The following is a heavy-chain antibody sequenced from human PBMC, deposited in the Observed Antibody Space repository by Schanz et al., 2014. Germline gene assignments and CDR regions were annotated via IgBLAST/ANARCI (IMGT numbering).Heavy chain of an antibody. J-gene: IGHJ4*02. CDR1: GFTFGDYA. V-gene: IGHV3-11*05. Sequence: VQLVESGGGVVRPGGSLRLSCAASGFTFGDYAMTWIRQAPGKGLEWLSYISDSGTYTNYADSVKGRFTISRDNAKNSLYLQMNSLRVEDTAVYYCAASSGWHPSTDYWGQGTLVTVSS. D-gene: IGHD6-19*01. CDR3: AASSGWHPSTDY. CDR2: ISDSGTYT.